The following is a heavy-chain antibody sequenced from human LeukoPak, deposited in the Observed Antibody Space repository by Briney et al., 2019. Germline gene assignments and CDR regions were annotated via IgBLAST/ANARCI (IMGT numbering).Heavy chain of an antibody. CDR2: ISYDGSNR. V-gene: IGHV3-30*03. D-gene: IGHD4-17*01. CDR3: ARSDDYGDYGSRPGDAFDI. Sequence: GGSLRLSCAASGFTFSSYGIHWVRQAPGKGLEWVAVISYDGSNRYYGDSVKGRFTISRDNSKNTLYLQMNSLRAEDTAVYYCARSDDYGDYGSRPGDAFDIWGQGTMVTVSS. CDR1: GFTFSSYG. J-gene: IGHJ3*02.